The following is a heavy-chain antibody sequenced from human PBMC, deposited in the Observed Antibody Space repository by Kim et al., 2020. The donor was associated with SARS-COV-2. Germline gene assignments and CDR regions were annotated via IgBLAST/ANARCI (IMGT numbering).Heavy chain of an antibody. CDR1: GFTFRSSG. D-gene: IGHD3-10*01. Sequence: GGSLRLSCAASGFTFRSSGMYWVRQTPGKGLEWVAVISYDADNKYYADSVKGRFTISRDNSKSTLYLQLNSLKPEDTAVYFCARTRSGSYHAAFDVWGQG. V-gene: IGHV3-30*03. CDR3: ARTRSGSYHAAFDV. CDR2: ISYDADNK. J-gene: IGHJ3*01.